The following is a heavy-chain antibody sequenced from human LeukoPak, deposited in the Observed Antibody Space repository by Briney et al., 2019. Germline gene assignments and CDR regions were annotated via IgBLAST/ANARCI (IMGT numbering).Heavy chain of an antibody. CDR2: ISSSSSYI. D-gene: IGHD5-18*01. CDR3: ARGSPGYSYGFDAFDI. Sequence: GGSLRLSCAASGFTFSSYSMNWVRQAPGKGLEWVSSISSSSSYIYYADSVKGRFTISRDNAKNSLYLQMNSLRAEDTAVYYCARGSPGYSYGFDAFDIWGQGTMVTVSS. J-gene: IGHJ3*02. CDR1: GFTFSSYS. V-gene: IGHV3-21*01.